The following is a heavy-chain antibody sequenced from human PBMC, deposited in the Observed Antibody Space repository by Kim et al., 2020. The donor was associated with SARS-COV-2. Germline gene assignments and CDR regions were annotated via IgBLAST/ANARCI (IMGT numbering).Heavy chain of an antibody. CDR2: ISSSSSYI. CDR3: ARDLTYYYDSSGYSDAFDI. Sequence: GGSLRLSCAASGFTFSSYSMNWVRQAPGKGLEWVSSISSSSSYIYYADSVKGRFTISRDNAKNSLYLQMNSLRAEDTAVYYCARDLTYYYDSSGYSDAFDIWGQGTMVTVSS. J-gene: IGHJ3*02. D-gene: IGHD3-22*01. CDR1: GFTFSSYS. V-gene: IGHV3-21*01.